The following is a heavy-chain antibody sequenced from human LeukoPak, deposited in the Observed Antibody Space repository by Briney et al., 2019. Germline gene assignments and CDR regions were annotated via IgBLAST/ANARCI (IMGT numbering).Heavy chain of an antibody. Sequence: ASVKVSCKVSGYTLIELSMHWVRQAPGKGLEWMGGFDPEDGETIYAQKFQGRVTMTEDTSTDTAYMELSSLRSEDTAVYYCATDVWAVTTSDYWGQGTLVTVSS. CDR2: FDPEDGET. D-gene: IGHD4-17*01. CDR1: GYTLIELS. V-gene: IGHV1-24*01. CDR3: ATDVWAVTTSDY. J-gene: IGHJ4*02.